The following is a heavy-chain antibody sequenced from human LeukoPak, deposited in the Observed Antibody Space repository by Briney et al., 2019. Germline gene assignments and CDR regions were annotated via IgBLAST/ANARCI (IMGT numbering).Heavy chain of an antibody. Sequence: SETLSLTCTVSGGSISSGSYYWSWIRQPAGKGLEWIGRIYTSGSTNYNPSLKSRVTISVDTSKNQFSLKLSSVTAADTAVYYCARERSTGIAVAGIISAWGQGTLVTVSS. D-gene: IGHD6-19*01. V-gene: IGHV4-61*02. CDR2: IYTSGST. J-gene: IGHJ4*02. CDR1: GGSISSGSYY. CDR3: ARERSTGIAVAGIISA.